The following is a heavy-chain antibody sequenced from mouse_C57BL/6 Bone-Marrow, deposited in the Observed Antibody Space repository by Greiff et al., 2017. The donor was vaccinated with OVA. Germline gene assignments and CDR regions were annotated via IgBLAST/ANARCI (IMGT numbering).Heavy chain of an antibody. V-gene: IGHV1-85*01. CDR1: GYTFTSYD. CDR2: IYPRDGST. J-gene: IGHJ1*03. Sequence: QVQLKQSGPELVKPGASVQLSCKASGYTFTSYDINWVKQRPGQGLEWIGWIYPRDGSTKYNEKFKGKATLTVDTYSSTAYLELHSLTSEDSAVYFCARSGCYYYGRSLYWYFDVWGTGTTVTVSS. CDR3: ARSGCYYYGRSLYWYFDV. D-gene: IGHD1-1*01.